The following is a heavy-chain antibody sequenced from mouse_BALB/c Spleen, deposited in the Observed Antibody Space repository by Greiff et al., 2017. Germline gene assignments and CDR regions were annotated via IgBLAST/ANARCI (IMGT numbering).Heavy chain of an antibody. CDR2: INPSNGRT. Sequence: QVQLQQPGAELVKPGASVKLSCKASGYTFTSYWMHWVKQRPGQGLEWIGEINPSNGRTNYNEKFKSKATLTVDKSSSTAYMQLSSLTSEDSAVYYCARLGNYGFYYAMDYWGQGTSVTVSS. V-gene: IGHV1S81*02. D-gene: IGHD2-1*01. J-gene: IGHJ4*01. CDR3: ARLGNYGFYYAMDY. CDR1: GYTFTSYW.